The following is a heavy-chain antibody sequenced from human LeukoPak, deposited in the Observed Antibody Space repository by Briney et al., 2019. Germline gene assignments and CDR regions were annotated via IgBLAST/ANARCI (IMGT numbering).Heavy chain of an antibody. D-gene: IGHD3-3*01. Sequence: SETLSLPCTVSGGSIRSYYWSWIRQPPGKGLEWIGYIYFSGSTSYNPSLKSRVTISVDRSKNQFSLKLSSVAAADTAVYYCARSYDTNFDYWGQGTLVTVSS. CDR3: ARSYDTNFDY. V-gene: IGHV4-59*01. CDR2: IYFSGST. CDR1: GGSIRSYY. J-gene: IGHJ4*02.